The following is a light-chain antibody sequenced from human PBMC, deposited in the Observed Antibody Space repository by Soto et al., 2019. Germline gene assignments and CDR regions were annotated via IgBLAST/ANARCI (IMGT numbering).Light chain of an antibody. J-gene: IGKJ1*01. CDR1: QSVSSN. CDR3: QQYNYWPPWT. V-gene: IGKV3-15*01. Sequence: EIVMTQSPATLSVSPGERATLSCRASQSVSSNLAWYQQKPGQAPRLLISVASTRATGFPARFSGSGSGTEFTLTISRLQSEDFAVYYCQQYNYWPPWTFGQGTKVEIK. CDR2: VAS.